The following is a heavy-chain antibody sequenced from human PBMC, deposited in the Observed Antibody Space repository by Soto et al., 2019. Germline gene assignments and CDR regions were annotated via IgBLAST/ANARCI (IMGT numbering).Heavy chain of an antibody. V-gene: IGHV1-3*05. J-gene: IGHJ4*02. CDR1: GYTFTAYA. D-gene: IGHD3-16*02. CDR2: INPGNGNT. CDR3: ARSAISPYGGLIGPFDY. Sequence: QVQLVQSGGEERKPGASVRLSCEASGYTFTAYALHWLRQAPGQSLEWMAWINPGNGNTKYSLKFLGRVSITKDTSATTAYLERGSLKSEDTAVYYCARSAISPYGGLIGPFDYWGQGDLVTVSS.